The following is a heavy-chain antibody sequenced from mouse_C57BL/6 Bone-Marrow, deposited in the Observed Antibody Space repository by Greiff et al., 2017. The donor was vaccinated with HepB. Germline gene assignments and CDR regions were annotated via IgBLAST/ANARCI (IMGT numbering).Heavy chain of an antibody. CDR2: IYPRSGNT. CDR1: GYTFTSYG. V-gene: IGHV1-81*01. D-gene: IGHD6-1*01. CDR3: ARWGGASPLAY. J-gene: IGHJ3*01. Sequence: QVQLQQSGAELARPGASVKLSCKASGYTFTSYGISWVKQRTGQGLEWIGEIYPRSGNTYYNEKFKGKATLTADKSSSTAYMELRSLTSEDSAVYFCARWGGASPLAYWGQGTLVTVSA.